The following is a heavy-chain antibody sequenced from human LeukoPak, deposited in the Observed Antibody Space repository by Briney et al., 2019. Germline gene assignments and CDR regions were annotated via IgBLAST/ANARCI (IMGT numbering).Heavy chain of an antibody. CDR1: GFTFSSYE. CDR3: ARGWFDN. V-gene: IGHV3-48*03. J-gene: IGHJ4*02. CDR2: ISGDGDTI. Sequence: GGSLGLSCAASGFTFSSYEMNWVRQAPGKGLEWVAYISGDGDTIFYTDSVKGRFTISRDNAENSLFLQMNSLRAEDSAIYYCARGWFDNWGQGTLVTVSS.